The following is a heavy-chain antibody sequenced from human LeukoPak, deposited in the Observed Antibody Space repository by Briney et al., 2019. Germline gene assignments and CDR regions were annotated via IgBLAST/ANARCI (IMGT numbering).Heavy chain of an antibody. CDR2: IYHSVST. V-gene: IGHV4-30-2*01. D-gene: IGHD4-23*01. Sequence: SQTLPLTCAVSGCSISSGGYSWSWIRQPPGKGLEWIGYIYHSVSTYYNPSLKSRVTISVDTSKNQFSLKLSSVTAADTAVYYCARADYSGNFDYWGQGTLVTVSS. CDR1: GCSISSGGYS. J-gene: IGHJ4*02. CDR3: ARADYSGNFDY.